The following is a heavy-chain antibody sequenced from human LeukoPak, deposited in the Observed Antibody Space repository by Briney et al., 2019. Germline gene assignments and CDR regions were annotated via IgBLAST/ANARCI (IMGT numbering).Heavy chain of an antibody. CDR2: ISSSSSTI. D-gene: IGHD6-13*01. V-gene: IGHV3-48*04. J-gene: IGHJ3*02. CDR1: GFTFSSYS. Sequence: PGGSLRLSCAASGFTFSSYSMNWVRQAPGKGLEWVSYISSSSSTIYYADSVKGRFTISRDNAKNSLYLQMNSLRAEDTAVYYCARARYSSSWYPPRIDAFDIWGQGTMVTVSS. CDR3: ARARYSSSWYPPRIDAFDI.